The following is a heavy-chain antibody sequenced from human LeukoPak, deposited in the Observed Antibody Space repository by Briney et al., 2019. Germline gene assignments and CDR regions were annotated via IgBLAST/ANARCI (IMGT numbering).Heavy chain of an antibody. CDR1: GYTFTGYY. J-gene: IGHJ4*02. Sequence: GASVKVSCKASGYTFTGYYMHWVRQAPGQGLEWMGWINPNSGVTNYAQKFQGRVTMTRDTSISTPYMELSSLRSDDTAVYYCARHLFTLYGGNSGSHFDYWGQGALVTVSS. D-gene: IGHD4-23*01. CDR3: ARHLFTLYGGNSGSHFDY. CDR2: INPNSGVT. V-gene: IGHV1-2*02.